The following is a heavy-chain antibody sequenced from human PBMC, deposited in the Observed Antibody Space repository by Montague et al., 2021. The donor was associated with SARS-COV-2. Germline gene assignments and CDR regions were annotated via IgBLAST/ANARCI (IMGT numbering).Heavy chain of an antibody. CDR3: CGVSISYDPDDASYGMDV. J-gene: IGHJ6*02. CDR1: GYSISSGDY. CDR2: IYRNGNT. V-gene: IGHV4-38-2*02. Sequence: SETLSLTCTVSGYSISSGDYWGWIRQHPGKGLEWIGRIYRNGNTYYNPSLKSRVTISVDTSKNQFSLKLRSVTAADTAADYCCGVSISYDPDDASYGMDVWGQGTTVTVSS. D-gene: IGHD3-3*01.